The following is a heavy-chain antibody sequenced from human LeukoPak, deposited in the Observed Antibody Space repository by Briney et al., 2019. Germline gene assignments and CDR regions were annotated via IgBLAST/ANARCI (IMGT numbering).Heavy chain of an antibody. V-gene: IGHV3-33*06. CDR1: GFTVSSYG. CDR2: IWYDGSNK. CDR3: AKDLAAAGSYFDY. Sequence: GGSLRLSCAASGFTVSSYGMDWVRQAPGKGREWVAVIWYDGSNKYHADSVKGRFTISRDNSKNTLYLQMNSLRAEDTAVYYCAKDLAAAGSYFDYWGQGTLVTVSS. D-gene: IGHD6-13*01. J-gene: IGHJ4*02.